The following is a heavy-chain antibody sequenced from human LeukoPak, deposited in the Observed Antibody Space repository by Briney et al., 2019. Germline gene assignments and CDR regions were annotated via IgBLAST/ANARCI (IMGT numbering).Heavy chain of an antibody. CDR2: INHSGST. Sequence: GSLRLSCAASGFTFNSYAMSWIRQPPGKGLEWIGEINHSGSTNYNPSLKSRVTISVDTSKNQFSLKLSSVTAADTAVYYCASSSGPPRGELDYWGQGTLVTVSS. J-gene: IGHJ4*02. CDR3: ASSSGPPRGELDY. CDR1: GFTFNSYA. V-gene: IGHV4-34*01. D-gene: IGHD3-22*01.